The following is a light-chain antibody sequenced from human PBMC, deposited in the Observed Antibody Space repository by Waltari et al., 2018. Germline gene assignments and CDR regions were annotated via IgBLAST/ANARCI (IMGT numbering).Light chain of an antibody. CDR1: SGHSSNV. CDR2: VNSDGGH. Sequence: QLVLTQSPSASASLGASVKLTCTLSSGHSSNVIAWLQQQPEKGPRYLMKVNSDGGHSKGDKIPDRFSGSSSGTEHYLTISSLQSEDEADYYCQTGGHGTWVVGGGTKLTIL. CDR3: QTGGHGTWV. J-gene: IGLJ3*02. V-gene: IGLV4-69*01.